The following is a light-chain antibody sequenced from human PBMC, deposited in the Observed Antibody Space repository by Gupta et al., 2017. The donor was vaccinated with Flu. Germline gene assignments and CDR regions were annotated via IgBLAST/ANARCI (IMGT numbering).Light chain of an antibody. J-gene: IGKJ3*01. CDR1: QSISNY. CDR2: AAS. CDR3: QQSDSTPLLT. V-gene: IGKV1-39*01. Sequence: SSLSASVGDRVTITCRASQSISNYLNWYKQKPGEAPKLLVYAASSLQSGVPSRFSGSGYGKDFTLTISSLQPEDCASYFCQQSDSTPLLTFGHGTKVDIK.